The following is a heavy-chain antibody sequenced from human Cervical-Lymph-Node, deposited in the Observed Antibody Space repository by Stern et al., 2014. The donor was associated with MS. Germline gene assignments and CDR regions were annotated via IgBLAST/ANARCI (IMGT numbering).Heavy chain of an antibody. Sequence: QVTLRESGPTLVKPTQTLTLTCRASGFSLSTVGEGVGWIRQPPGKALEWLALIYWDDDRRYSPSLKGRLTITKDTSKNLVVLKMTNMDPLDTATYYCAHSSLSVGVSFDYWGQGTLITVSS. V-gene: IGHV2-5*02. CDR1: GFSLSTVGEG. J-gene: IGHJ4*02. D-gene: IGHD3-10*01. CDR3: AHSSLSVGVSFDY. CDR2: IYWDDDR.